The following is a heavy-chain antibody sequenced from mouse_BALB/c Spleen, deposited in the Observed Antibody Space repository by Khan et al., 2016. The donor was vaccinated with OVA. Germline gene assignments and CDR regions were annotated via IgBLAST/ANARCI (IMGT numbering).Heavy chain of an antibody. CDR1: GYTFTNYG. CDR3: ARIPSDWFDY. CDR2: INTNTGES. Sequence: QIQLVQSGPEVKKPGETVKISCKASGYTFTNYGMNWMKQAPGKGLKWMGWINTNTGESTYADDFKGRFAFSLETSANTAYIHNNNLKNEDTATDCCARIPSDWFDYWGQGTTLTVSS. D-gene: IGHD6-1*01. J-gene: IGHJ2*01. V-gene: IGHV9-3-1*01.